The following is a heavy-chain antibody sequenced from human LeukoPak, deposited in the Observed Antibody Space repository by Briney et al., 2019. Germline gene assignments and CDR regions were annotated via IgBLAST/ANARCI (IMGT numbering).Heavy chain of an antibody. CDR1: GFTFSSYA. V-gene: IGHV3-30-3*01. J-gene: IGHJ4*02. CDR3: ARTYYYDTCFDY. Sequence: GGSLRLSCAASGFTFSSYAMPWVRQAPGKGLEWVAVIPYDGSNKYYADSVKGRFTISRDNSKNTLYLQMNSLRAEDTAVYYCARTYYYDTCFDYWGQGTLVTVSS. CDR2: IPYDGSNK. D-gene: IGHD3-22*01.